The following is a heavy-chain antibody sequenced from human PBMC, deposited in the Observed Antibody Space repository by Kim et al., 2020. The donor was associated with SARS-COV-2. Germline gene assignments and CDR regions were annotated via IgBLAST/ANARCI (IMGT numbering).Heavy chain of an antibody. CDR3: AKDLNLGFDS. CDR1: SFTLGHFA. Sequence: GGSLRLSCAASSFTLGHFAMNWVRQAPGKGLEWISSSSDSGDTTYYADSVKGRFTISRYNSKNTLFLQLNSLRADDTAMYYCAKDLNLGFDSWGQGTLVT. V-gene: IGHV3-23*01. D-gene: IGHD7-27*01. CDR2: SSDSGDTT. J-gene: IGHJ4*02.